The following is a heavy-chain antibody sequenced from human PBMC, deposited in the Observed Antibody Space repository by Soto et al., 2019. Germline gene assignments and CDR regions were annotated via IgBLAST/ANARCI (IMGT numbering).Heavy chain of an antibody. CDR2: IYHSGST. CDR3: ARVPDR. J-gene: IGHJ5*02. V-gene: IGHV4-30-2*01. D-gene: IGHD2-2*01. Sequence: SETLSLTCAVGGGSISSGGYSWSWIRQPPGKGLEWIGYIYHSGSTYYNPSLKSRVTISVDRSKNQFSLKLSSVTAADTAVYYCARVPDRWGQGTLVTVSS. CDR1: GGSISSGGYS.